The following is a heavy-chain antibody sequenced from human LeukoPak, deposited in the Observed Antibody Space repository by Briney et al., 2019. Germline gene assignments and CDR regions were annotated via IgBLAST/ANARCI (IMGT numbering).Heavy chain of an antibody. J-gene: IGHJ5*02. CDR1: GFTFSSYE. CDR3: ARQCGYDYGTNWFDP. Sequence: GGSLRLSCAASGFTFSSYEMNWVRQAPGEGLEWISYISSSGSTTYYADSVKGRFTISRDNAKNSLYLQMNSLRAEDTAVYYCARQCGYDYGTNWFDPWGQGTLVTVSS. V-gene: IGHV3-48*03. CDR2: ISSSGSTT. D-gene: IGHD5-18*01.